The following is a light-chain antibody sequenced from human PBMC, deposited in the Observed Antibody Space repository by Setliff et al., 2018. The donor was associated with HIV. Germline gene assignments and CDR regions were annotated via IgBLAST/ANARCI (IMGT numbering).Light chain of an antibody. CDR2: DVS. J-gene: IGLJ1*01. CDR1: SSDIGGYNY. Sequence: QSALPQPASVSGSPGQSITISCSGTSSDIGGYNYVSWYQQHPGKAPKLRIYDVSNRPSGVSNRFSGSKSGNTASLTISGLQAEDEADYYCSSYTSTSTLFVFGTGTKVTVL. CDR3: SSYTSTSTLFV. V-gene: IGLV2-14*03.